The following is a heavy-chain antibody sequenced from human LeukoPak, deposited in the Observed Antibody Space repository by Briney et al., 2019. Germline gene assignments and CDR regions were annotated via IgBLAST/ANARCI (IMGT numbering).Heavy chain of an antibody. J-gene: IGHJ4*02. V-gene: IGHV1-3*01. CDR1: GYTFTSYA. D-gene: IGHD3-22*01. CDR3: AREDSSGYYYFDY. CDR2: INAGNGNT. Sequence: SVKVSCKASGYTFTSYAMHWVRQAPGQRLEWMGWINAGNGNTKYSQKFQGRVTITRDTSASTAYMELSSLRSEDTAVYYCAREDSSGYYYFDYWGQGTLVTVSS.